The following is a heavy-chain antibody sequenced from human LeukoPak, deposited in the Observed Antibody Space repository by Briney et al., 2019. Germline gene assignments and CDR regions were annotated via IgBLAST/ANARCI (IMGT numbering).Heavy chain of an antibody. J-gene: IGHJ4*02. Sequence: PSETLSLTCAVYGGSFIGYYWSWIRQPPGKGLEWIGEINHSGSTNYNPSLKSRVTISVDTSKNQFSLKLSSVTAADTAVYYCARWAVAGHSNLFDYWGQGTLVTVSS. CDR2: INHSGST. V-gene: IGHV4-34*01. CDR3: ARWAVAGHSNLFDY. D-gene: IGHD6-19*01. CDR1: GGSFIGYY.